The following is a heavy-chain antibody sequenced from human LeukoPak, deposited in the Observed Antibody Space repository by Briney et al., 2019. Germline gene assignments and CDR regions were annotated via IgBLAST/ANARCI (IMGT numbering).Heavy chain of an antibody. CDR2: IYYSGST. D-gene: IGHD3-10*01. CDR1: GGSISSYY. V-gene: IGHV4-59*08. Sequence: SETLSLTCTVSGGSISSYYWSWIRQPPGKGLEWIGHIYYSGSTHYNPSLKSRVTISVDTSKNQFSLKLSSVTAADTAVYYSARHVGNSGSGSYLTYFDYWGQGTLVTLSS. CDR3: ARHVGNSGSGSYLTYFDY. J-gene: IGHJ4*02.